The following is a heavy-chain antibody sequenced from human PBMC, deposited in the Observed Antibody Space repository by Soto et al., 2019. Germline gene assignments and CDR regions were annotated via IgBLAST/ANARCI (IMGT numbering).Heavy chain of an antibody. D-gene: IGHD3-10*01. V-gene: IGHV4-34*01. Sequence: QVQLQQWGAGLLKPSETLSLTCAVYGGSFSGYYWSWIRQPPGKGLEWIGEINHSGNTNYNPSLKSAVAISVDTSKNRFSLKLSSVTAADTAVYYGASNSSGSPSWFDPWGQGTLVTVSS. CDR2: INHSGNT. J-gene: IGHJ5*02. CDR1: GGSFSGYY. CDR3: ASNSSGSPSWFDP.